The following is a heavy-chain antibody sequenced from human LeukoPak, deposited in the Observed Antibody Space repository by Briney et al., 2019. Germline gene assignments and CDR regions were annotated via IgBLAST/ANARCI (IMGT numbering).Heavy chain of an antibody. Sequence: PSETLSLTCSVSGGSISSSSYYWGWIRQSPGKGLEWVGSIYYSGSTYYNPSLKSRVTISEDTSKNQVSLKLSSVTAADTAVYYCAGDSSGYVFDYWGQGTLVTVSS. CDR1: GGSISSSSYY. V-gene: IGHV4-39*07. D-gene: IGHD3-22*01. J-gene: IGHJ4*02. CDR2: IYYSGST. CDR3: AGDSSGYVFDY.